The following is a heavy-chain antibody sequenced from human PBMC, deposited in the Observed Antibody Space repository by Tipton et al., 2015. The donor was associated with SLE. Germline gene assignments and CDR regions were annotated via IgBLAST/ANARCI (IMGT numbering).Heavy chain of an antibody. Sequence: TLSLTCAVYGGSFSGYYWSWIRQPPGKGLEWIGEINHSGSTNYNPSLKSRVTISVDTSKNQFSLKLSSVTAAGTAVYYCARDLLLYNPYSSGGNWFDPWGQGTLVTVSS. J-gene: IGHJ5*02. CDR2: INHSGST. CDR3: ARDLLLYNPYSSGGNWFDP. V-gene: IGHV4-34*01. CDR1: GGSFSGYY. D-gene: IGHD6-19*01.